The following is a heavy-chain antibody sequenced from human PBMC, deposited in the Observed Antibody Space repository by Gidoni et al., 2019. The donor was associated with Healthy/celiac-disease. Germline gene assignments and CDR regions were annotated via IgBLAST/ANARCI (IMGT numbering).Heavy chain of an antibody. V-gene: IGHV1-18*01. Sequence: QVQLVQSGAEVKKPGASVKVSCTASGYTFTSYGISWVRQAPGQRLGWMGWIRAYNGNTNYAQELQGRVTMTTDTTTSTAYMELRSLRSYDTAVYYCAGVGDIVVVPAAMGDYYYGMDVWGQGTTVTVSS. CDR1: GYTFTSYG. J-gene: IGHJ6*02. CDR2: IRAYNGNT. CDR3: AGVGDIVVVPAAMGDYYYGMDV. D-gene: IGHD2-2*01.